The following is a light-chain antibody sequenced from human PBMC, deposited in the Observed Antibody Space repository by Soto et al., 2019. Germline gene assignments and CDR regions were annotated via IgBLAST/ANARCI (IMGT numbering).Light chain of an antibody. CDR1: QSISSNY. V-gene: IGKV3-20*01. Sequence: EIVLTQSPGTLSLSPGERATLSCRASQSISSNYFAWYQQKPGQAPRLLIYGASTRANGIPDKFSGSGSGTDVTLTISRLEPEDFAVYYCQHYGSSPPMYTFGQGTKLEIK. J-gene: IGKJ2*01. CDR3: QHYGSSPPMYT. CDR2: GAS.